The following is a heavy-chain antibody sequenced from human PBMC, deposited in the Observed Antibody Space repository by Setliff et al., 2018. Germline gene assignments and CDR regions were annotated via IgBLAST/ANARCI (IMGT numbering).Heavy chain of an antibody. CDR2: FDPEDGET. CDR3: ARELLFGGVIFGY. Sequence: ASVKVSCKVSGYTLTELSMHWVRQAPGKGLEWMGGFDPEDGETIYAQKFQGRVTMTRDTSTSTVYMELSSLRSEDTAVYYCARELLFGGVIFGYWGQGTLVTVSS. J-gene: IGHJ4*02. CDR1: GYTLTELS. V-gene: IGHV1-24*01. D-gene: IGHD3-3*01.